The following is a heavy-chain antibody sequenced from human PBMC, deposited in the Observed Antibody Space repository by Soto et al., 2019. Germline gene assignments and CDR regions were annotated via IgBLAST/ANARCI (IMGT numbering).Heavy chain of an antibody. Sequence: PGGSLRLSCAASGFTFSSYAMSWVRQAPGKGLEWVSAISGTGGSTYYADSVKGRFTISRDNSKNTLYLQMNSLRAEDTAVYYCAKVSWAYYYDSSGYYYFDYWGQGTLVTVSS. CDR3: AKVSWAYYYDSSGYYYFDY. CDR1: GFTFSSYA. CDR2: ISGTGGST. V-gene: IGHV3-23*01. D-gene: IGHD3-22*01. J-gene: IGHJ4*02.